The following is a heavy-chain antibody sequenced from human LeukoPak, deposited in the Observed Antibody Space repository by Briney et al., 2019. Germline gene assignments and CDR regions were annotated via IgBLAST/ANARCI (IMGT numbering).Heavy chain of an antibody. J-gene: IGHJ4*02. CDR3: ARHSGPYGSSWFDY. CDR2: IYYSGST. V-gene: IGHV4-39*01. D-gene: IGHD6-13*01. Sequence: PSETLSLTCTVSGGSISSSNYYWRWIRQPPGKGLEWIGSIYYSGSTYYNPSLKSRVTISVDTSRNQFSLKLTSVTAADTAVYYCARHSGPYGSSWFDYWGQGTLVTVSS. CDR1: GGSISSSNYY.